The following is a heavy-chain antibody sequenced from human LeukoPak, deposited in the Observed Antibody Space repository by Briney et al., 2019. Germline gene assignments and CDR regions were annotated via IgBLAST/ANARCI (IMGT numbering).Heavy chain of an antibody. V-gene: IGHV1-24*01. Sequence: ASVKVSCKVSGYTLTELSMHWVRQAPGKGLEWMGGFDPEDGETIYAQKFQGRVTMTEDTSTDTAYMELSSLRSEDTAVYYCATGSSKTMVRDYYGMDVWGQGTTVTVSS. CDR3: ATGSSKTMVRDYYGMDV. CDR2: FDPEDGET. D-gene: IGHD3-10*01. J-gene: IGHJ6*02. CDR1: GYTLTELS.